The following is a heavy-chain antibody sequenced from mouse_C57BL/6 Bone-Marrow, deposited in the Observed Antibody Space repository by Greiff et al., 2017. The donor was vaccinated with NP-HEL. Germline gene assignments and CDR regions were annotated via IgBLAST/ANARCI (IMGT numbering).Heavy chain of an antibody. CDR3: TRGANWDEGWYFDV. CDR1: GFTFSSYA. D-gene: IGHD4-1*01. J-gene: IGHJ1*03. V-gene: IGHV5-9-1*02. CDR2: ISSGGDYI. Sequence: EVQLVESGEGLVKPGGSLKLSCAASGFTFSSYAMSWVRQTPEKRLEWVAYISSGGDYIYYADTVKGRFTISRDNARNTLYLQMSSLKSEDTAMYYCTRGANWDEGWYFDVWGTGTTVTVSS.